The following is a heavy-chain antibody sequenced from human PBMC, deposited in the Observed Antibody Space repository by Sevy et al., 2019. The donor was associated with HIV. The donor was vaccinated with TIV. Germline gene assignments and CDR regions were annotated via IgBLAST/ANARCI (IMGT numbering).Heavy chain of an antibody. V-gene: IGHV3-30-3*01. CDR1: GFAFRTYA. Sequence: GGSLRLSCAASGFAFRTYASHWVRQAPGRGLEWVGLISSNGDNAFYANSVRGRFTISRDNSMNTLYLELNNLTPDDTAVYYCARGPEWELTSFLSHWGQGTLVTVSS. CDR2: ISSNGDNA. J-gene: IGHJ4*02. CDR3: ARGPEWELTSFLSH. D-gene: IGHD3-9*01.